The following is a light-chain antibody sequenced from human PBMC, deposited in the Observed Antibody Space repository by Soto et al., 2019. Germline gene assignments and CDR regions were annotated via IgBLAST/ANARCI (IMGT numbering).Light chain of an antibody. CDR1: QSVRGNY. J-gene: IGKJ3*01. V-gene: IGKV3-20*01. Sequence: EVVLTQSPGTLSLSPGESATLSCRASQSVRGNYFAWYQQRPGQAPRLLVYGPSVRAAGIPDRFRGSGSRTDFNLTINRVEPEGFALYYCHQFGMSPFSFGPGTTLDIK. CDR2: GPS. CDR3: HQFGMSPFS.